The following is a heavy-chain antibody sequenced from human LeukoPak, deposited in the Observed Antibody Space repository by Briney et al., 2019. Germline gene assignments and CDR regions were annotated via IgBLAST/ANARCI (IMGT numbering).Heavy chain of an antibody. CDR3: ARYCTSTSCHPPGHYYGMDV. D-gene: IGHD2-2*01. Sequence: GGSLRLSCAASGFTFSSYAMSWVRQAPGKGLEWVSAISGTGVSTYYADSVKGRFTISRDNSKNTLYLQMNSLRAEDTALYFCARYCTSTSCHPPGHYYGMDVWGQGTTVTVSS. CDR2: ISGTGVST. V-gene: IGHV3-23*01. CDR1: GFTFSSYA. J-gene: IGHJ6*02.